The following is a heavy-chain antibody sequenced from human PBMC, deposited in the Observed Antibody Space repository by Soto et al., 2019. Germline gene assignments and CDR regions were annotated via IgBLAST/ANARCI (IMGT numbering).Heavy chain of an antibody. D-gene: IGHD6-19*01. CDR3: ASGGQWLVPGYYYGMDV. Sequence: QVQLVQSGAEVKKPGASVKVSCKPSGYTFTSYGISWVRQAPGQGLEWMGWISAYNGNTNYAQKLQGRVTMTTDTSTSTAYMGLRSLRSDDTAVYYCASGGQWLVPGYYYGMDVWGQGTTVTVSS. V-gene: IGHV1-18*04. CDR1: GYTFTSYG. CDR2: ISAYNGNT. J-gene: IGHJ6*02.